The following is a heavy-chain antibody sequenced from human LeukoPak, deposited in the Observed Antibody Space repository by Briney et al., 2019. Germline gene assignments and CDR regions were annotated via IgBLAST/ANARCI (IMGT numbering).Heavy chain of an antibody. V-gene: IGHV3-21*06. CDR3: AKTAAAAGQN. CDR2: IHGSASYN. CDR1: GFTFSNYY. Sequence: GGSLRLSCATSGFTFSNYYLNWVRQAPGKGLEWVSCIHGSASYNYYADSVKGRFTVSRDSAKNSLYLEMSSLRVEDTAVYYCAKTAAAAGQNWGQGTLVTVSS. D-gene: IGHD6-13*01. J-gene: IGHJ4*02.